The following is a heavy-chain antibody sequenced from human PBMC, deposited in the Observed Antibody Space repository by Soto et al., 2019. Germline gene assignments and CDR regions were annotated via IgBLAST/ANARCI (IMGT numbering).Heavy chain of an antibody. D-gene: IGHD1-26*01. CDR1: GYTFTSYA. J-gene: IGHJ3*02. Sequence: ASVKVSCKASGYTFTSYAMHWVRQAPGQRLEWMGWINAGNGNTKYSQKFQGRVTITRDTSASTAYMELSSLRSEDTAVYYCARDRDSGSYSDAFDIWGKGTMVTVSS. V-gene: IGHV1-3*01. CDR2: INAGNGNT. CDR3: ARDRDSGSYSDAFDI.